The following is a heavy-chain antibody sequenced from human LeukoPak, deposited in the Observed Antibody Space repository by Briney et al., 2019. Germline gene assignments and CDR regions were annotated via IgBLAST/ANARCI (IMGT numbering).Heavy chain of an antibody. D-gene: IGHD4-17*01. CDR1: GYTFTSYY. V-gene: IGHV1-46*01. J-gene: IGHJ4*02. CDR2: INPSGGST. Sequence: ASVKVSCKASGYTFTSYYMHWVRQAPGQGLEWMGIINPSGGSTSYAQKFQGRVTMTGDTSTSTVYMELSSLRSEDTAVYYCARDPGKTTGDYWGQGTLVTVSS. CDR3: ARDPGKTTGDY.